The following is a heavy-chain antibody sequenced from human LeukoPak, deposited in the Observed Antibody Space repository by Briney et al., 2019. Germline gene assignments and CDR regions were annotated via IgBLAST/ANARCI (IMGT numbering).Heavy chain of an antibody. J-gene: IGHJ6*02. CDR1: GGSISSYY. CDR3: ARAVAMGPGYYYYGMDV. V-gene: IGHV4-59*01. Sequence: PSETLSFTCTVSGGSISSYYWSWIRQPPGKGLEWIGYIYYSGSTNYNPSLKSRVTISVDTSKNQFSLKLSSVTAADTAVYYCARAVAMGPGYYYYGMDVWGQGTTVTVSS. CDR2: IYYSGST. D-gene: IGHD5-18*01.